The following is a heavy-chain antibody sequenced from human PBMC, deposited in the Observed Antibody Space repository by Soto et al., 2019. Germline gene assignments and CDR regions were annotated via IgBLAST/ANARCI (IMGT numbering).Heavy chain of an antibody. J-gene: IGHJ6*04. CDR2: ISAYNGNT. D-gene: IGHD6-19*01. CDR1: GYTFTSYG. Sequence: GASVKVSCKASGYTFTSYGISWVRQAPGQGLEWMGWISAYNGNTNYAQKLQGRVTMTTDTSTSTAYMELRSLRSDDTAVYYCARDVLARLESGWPRGYYYYYYGMDVWGKGTTVTVSS. V-gene: IGHV1-18*01. CDR3: ARDVLARLESGWPRGYYYYYYGMDV.